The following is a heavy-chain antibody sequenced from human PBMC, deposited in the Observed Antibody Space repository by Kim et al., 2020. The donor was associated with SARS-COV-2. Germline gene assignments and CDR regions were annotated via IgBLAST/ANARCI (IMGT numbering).Heavy chain of an antibody. CDR1: GFTVSSNY. CDR2: IYSGGST. Sequence: GGSLRLSCAASGFTVSSNYMSWVRQAPGKGLEWVSIIYSGGSTYYADSVKGRFTISRDNSKNTLYLQMNSLRAEDTAVYYCARGLEIVGANWFDPWGQGTLVTVSS. D-gene: IGHD1-26*01. CDR3: ARGLEIVGANWFDP. V-gene: IGHV3-66*01. J-gene: IGHJ5*02.